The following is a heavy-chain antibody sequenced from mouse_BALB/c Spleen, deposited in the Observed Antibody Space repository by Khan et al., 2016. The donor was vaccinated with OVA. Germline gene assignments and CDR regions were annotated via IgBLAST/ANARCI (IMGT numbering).Heavy chain of an antibody. J-gene: IGHJ4*01. CDR3: ADSLLLYAMDY. CDR1: GFNIKDTY. D-gene: IGHD1-2*01. Sequence: VQLQQPGAELMKPGASVKLSCTVSGFNIKDTYMHWVKQRPEQGLERIGRIDPANGNTKYDPKFQGRATMTSDTSSNTAYLQLTSLTSEDTAVYYCADSLLLYAMDYWGQGTSVTVSS. V-gene: IGHV14-3*02. CDR2: IDPANGNT.